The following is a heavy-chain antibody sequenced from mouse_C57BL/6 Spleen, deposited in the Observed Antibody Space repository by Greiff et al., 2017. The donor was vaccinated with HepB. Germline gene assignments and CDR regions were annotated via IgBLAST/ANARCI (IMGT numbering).Heavy chain of an antibody. Sequence: QVQLQQPGAELVRPGSSVKLSCKASGYTFTSYWMDWVKQRPGQGLEWIGNIYPSDSETHYNQKFKDKATLTVDKSSSTAYMQLSSLTSEDSAVYYCARSGDGHLYFDVWGTGTTVTVSS. J-gene: IGHJ1*03. CDR3: ARSGDGHLYFDV. D-gene: IGHD2-3*01. CDR1: GYTFTSYW. V-gene: IGHV1-61*01. CDR2: IYPSDSET.